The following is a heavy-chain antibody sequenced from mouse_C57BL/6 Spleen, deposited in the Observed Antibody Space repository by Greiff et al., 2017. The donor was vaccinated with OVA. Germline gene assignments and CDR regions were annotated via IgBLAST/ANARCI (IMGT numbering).Heavy chain of an antibody. Sequence: QVQLQQPGAELVKPGASVKLSCKASGYTFTSYWMQWVKQRPGQGLEWIGEIDPSDSYTNYNQKFKGKATLTVDTPSSTAYMQLSSLTSEDSAVYYCARKGKEDYYDYFDYWGKGTTLTVSS. D-gene: IGHD1-1*01. CDR2: IDPSDSYT. CDR3: ARKGKEDYYDYFDY. J-gene: IGHJ2*01. CDR1: GYTFTSYW. V-gene: IGHV1-50*01.